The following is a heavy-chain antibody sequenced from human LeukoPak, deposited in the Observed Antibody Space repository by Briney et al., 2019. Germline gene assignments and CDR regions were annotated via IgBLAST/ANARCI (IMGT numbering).Heavy chain of an antibody. CDR3: AKHVTVATSPFDY. V-gene: IGHV3-23*01. D-gene: IGHD4-17*01. CDR2: ISGSGGST. J-gene: IGHJ4*02. CDR1: GFTFSGYA. Sequence: GASLRLSCAASGFTFSGYAMSWVRQAPGKGLEWVSAISGSGGSTYYADSVKGRFTISRDNSKNTLYLQMNSLRAEDTAVYYCAKHVTVATSPFDYWGQGTLVTVSS.